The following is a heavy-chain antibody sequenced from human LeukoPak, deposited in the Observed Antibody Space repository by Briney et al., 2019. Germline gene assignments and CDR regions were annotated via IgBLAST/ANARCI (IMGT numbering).Heavy chain of an antibody. D-gene: IGHD2-21*02. CDR1: GGTFSSYA. CDR2: IIPIFGTA. CDR3: ASSNCGGDCYSGY. J-gene: IGHJ4*02. Sequence: SVKVSCKXSGGTFSSYAISWVRQSPGQGLEWMGRIIPIFGTANYAQKFQGRVTITTDESTSTAYMELSSLRSEDTAVYYCASSNCGGDCYSGYWGQGTLVTVSS. V-gene: IGHV1-69*05.